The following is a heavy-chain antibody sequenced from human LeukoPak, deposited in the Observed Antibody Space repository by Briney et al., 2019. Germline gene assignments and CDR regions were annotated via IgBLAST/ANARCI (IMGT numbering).Heavy chain of an antibody. CDR2: IWYDGGKK. CDR3: ARVYCSGGSCYGPFDY. V-gene: IGHV3-33*01. J-gene: IGHJ4*02. CDR1: GFTFSSSG. Sequence: PGRSLRLSCATSGFTFSSSGMHWVRQAPGKGLEWVAVIWYDGGKKYYADSVKGRFTISRGNSQNTVYLQMNSLRAEDTAVYYCARVYCSGGSCYGPFDYWGQGTLVTVSS. D-gene: IGHD2-15*01.